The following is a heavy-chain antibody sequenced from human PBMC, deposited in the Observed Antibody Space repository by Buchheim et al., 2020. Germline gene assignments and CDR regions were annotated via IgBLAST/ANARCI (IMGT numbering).Heavy chain of an antibody. CDR3: ARGGSSWLGWFDS. J-gene: IGHJ5*01. D-gene: IGHD2-15*01. CDR2: IRHSGTT. V-gene: IGHV4-34*01. CDR1: DESFSGDS. Sequence: QVQLQQWGAGLLKPSETLSLTCAVFDESFSGDSWSWIRQSPRKGLEWSGGIRHSGTTIYNPSLKSRITISVNPSKNQFSLNVSSVTAADTAVYYCARGGSSWLGWFDSWGQGT.